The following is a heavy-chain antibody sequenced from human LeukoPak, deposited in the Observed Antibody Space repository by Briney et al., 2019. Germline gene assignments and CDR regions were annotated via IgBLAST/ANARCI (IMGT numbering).Heavy chain of an antibody. CDR2: ISSSSSYI. V-gene: IGHV3-21*01. J-gene: IGHJ4*02. D-gene: IGHD5-18*01. Sequence: GGSLRLSCAASGFTFSSYSMNWVRQAPGKGLEWVSSISSSSSYIYYADSVKGRFTISRDNAKNSLYLQMNSLRAEDTAVYYCARDPLQLWLRRSFDYWGQGTLVTVSS. CDR1: GFTFSSYS. CDR3: ARDPLQLWLRRSFDY.